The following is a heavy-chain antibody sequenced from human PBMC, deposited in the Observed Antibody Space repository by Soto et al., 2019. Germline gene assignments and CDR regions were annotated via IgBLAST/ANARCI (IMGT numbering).Heavy chain of an antibody. CDR1: GCSISSYS. J-gene: IGHJ6*02. D-gene: IGHD3-9*01. CDR3: ARGGDILTGYYSLDYYGMDV. V-gene: IGHV4-59*01. CDR2: IHYNGNT. Sequence: SETLSLTCTFSGCSISSYSWILIRQPPGKGLEWIGNIHYNGNTKYSPSLKSRVTMSVDTSKNHFSLKLISVTTADTAVYFCARGGDILTGYYSLDYYGMDVWGQGTTVTVSS.